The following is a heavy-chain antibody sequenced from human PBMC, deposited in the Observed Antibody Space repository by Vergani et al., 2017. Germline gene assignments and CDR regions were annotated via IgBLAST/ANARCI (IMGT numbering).Heavy chain of an antibody. Sequence: EVQLLESGGGLVQPGGSLRLSCAASGFTVSSNYMSWVRQAPGKGLEWVSVIYSGGSTYYADSVKGRFTISRHNSKNTLYLQMNSLRAEDTAVYYCASQYSYVPYYYGMDVWGQGTTVTVSS. V-gene: IGHV3-53*04. D-gene: IGHD5-18*01. CDR1: GFTVSSNY. CDR2: IYSGGST. J-gene: IGHJ6*02. CDR3: ASQYSYVPYYYGMDV.